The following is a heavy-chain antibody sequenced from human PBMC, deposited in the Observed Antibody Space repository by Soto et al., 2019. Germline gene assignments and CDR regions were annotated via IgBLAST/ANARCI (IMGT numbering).Heavy chain of an antibody. Sequence: ASVKVSCKASGYTFTSYAMHWVRQAPGQRLEWMGWINAGNGNTKYSQKFQGRVTITRDTSASTAYMELSSLRSEDTAVYYCARDRSSYYYYYGMDVWGQGTTVTVSS. J-gene: IGHJ6*02. CDR2: INAGNGNT. CDR3: ARDRSSYYYYYGMDV. D-gene: IGHD6-13*01. V-gene: IGHV1-3*01. CDR1: GYTFTSYA.